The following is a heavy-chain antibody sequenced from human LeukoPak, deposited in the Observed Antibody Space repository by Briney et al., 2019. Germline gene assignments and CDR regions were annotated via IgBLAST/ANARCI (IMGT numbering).Heavy chain of an antibody. CDR3: AREIVVVPAAPTWYAFDI. Sequence: GAPVKVSCKASGGTFSSYAISWVRQAPGQGLEWMGGIIPIFGTANYAQKFQGRVTITTDESTSTAYMELSSLRSEDTAVYYCAREIVVVPAAPTWYAFDIWGQGTMVTVSS. CDR1: GGTFSSYA. D-gene: IGHD2-2*01. V-gene: IGHV1-69*05. CDR2: IIPIFGTA. J-gene: IGHJ3*02.